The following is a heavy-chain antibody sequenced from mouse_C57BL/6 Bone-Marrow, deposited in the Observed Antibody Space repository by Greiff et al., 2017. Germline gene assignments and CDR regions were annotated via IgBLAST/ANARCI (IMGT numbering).Heavy chain of an antibody. V-gene: IGHV1-72*01. D-gene: IGHD1-1*01. CDR2: IDPNSGGT. J-gene: IGHJ2*01. Sequence: QVQLQQPGAELVKPGASVKLSCKASGYTFTSYWMHWVKQRPGRGLEWIGRIDPNSGGTKYNEKFKSKATLTVDKPSSTAYMQLSSLTSEDSAVYYCARAPVLITTVVYFDYCGQGTTLTVSS. CDR3: ARAPVLITTVVYFDY. CDR1: GYTFTSYW.